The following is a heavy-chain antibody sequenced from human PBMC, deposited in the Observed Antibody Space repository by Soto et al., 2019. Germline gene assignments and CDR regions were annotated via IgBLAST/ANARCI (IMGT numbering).Heavy chain of an antibody. V-gene: IGHV4-34*01. CDR3: ARGYDSSGYYYAEPQFDY. CDR2: INHSGST. J-gene: IGHJ4*02. D-gene: IGHD3-22*01. Sequence: QVQLQQWGAGLLKPSETLSLTCAVYGGSFSGYYWSWIRQPPGKGLDWIGEINHSGSTNYNPSLKSRVTISVDTSKNQFSLKLSSVTAADTAVYDCARGYDSSGYYYAEPQFDYWGQGTLVTVSS. CDR1: GGSFSGYY.